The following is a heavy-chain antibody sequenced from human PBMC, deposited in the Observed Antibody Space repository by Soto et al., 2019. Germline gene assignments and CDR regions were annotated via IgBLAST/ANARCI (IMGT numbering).Heavy chain of an antibody. D-gene: IGHD2-15*01. V-gene: IGHV1-8*01. Sequence: ASVKVSCKASGYTFTSYDINWVRQATGQGLEWMGWMNPNSGNTGYAQKFQGRVSMTRNTSISTAYMELSSLRSEDTAVYYCARRHCSGGGSYHWSGPWDQGTLVTVSS. CDR2: MNPNSGNT. CDR1: GYTFTSYD. J-gene: IGHJ5*02. CDR3: ARRHCSGGGSYHWSGP.